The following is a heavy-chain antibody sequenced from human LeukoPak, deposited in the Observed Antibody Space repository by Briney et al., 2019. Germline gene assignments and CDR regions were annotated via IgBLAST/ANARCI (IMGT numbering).Heavy chain of an antibody. CDR2: IYYSGST. Sequence: SETLSLTCTVSGGSISSYYWSWIRQPPGKGLEWIGYIYYSGSTNYNPSLKSRVTISVDTSKNQFSLKLSSVTAADTAVYYCARVRVSSGYLDYWGQGTLVTVSS. J-gene: IGHJ4*02. D-gene: IGHD3-22*01. V-gene: IGHV4-59*01. CDR1: GGSISSYY. CDR3: ARVRVSSGYLDY.